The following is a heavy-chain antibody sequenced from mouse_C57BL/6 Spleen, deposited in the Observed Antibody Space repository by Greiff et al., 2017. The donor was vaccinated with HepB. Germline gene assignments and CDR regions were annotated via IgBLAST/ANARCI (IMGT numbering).Heavy chain of an antibody. Sequence: VQLKQSVAELVRPGASVKLSCTASGFNIKNTYMHWVKQRPEQGLEWIGRIDPANGNTKYAPKFQGKATITADTSSNTAYLQLSSLTSEDTAIYYCALPIYYDYEAWFAYWGQGPLVTVSA. V-gene: IGHV14-3*01. J-gene: IGHJ3*01. D-gene: IGHD2-4*01. CDR2: IDPANGNT. CDR3: ALPIYYDYEAWFAY. CDR1: GFNIKNTY.